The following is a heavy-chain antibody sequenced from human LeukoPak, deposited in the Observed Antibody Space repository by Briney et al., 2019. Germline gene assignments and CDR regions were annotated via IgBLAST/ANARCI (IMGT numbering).Heavy chain of an antibody. V-gene: IGHV4-61*08. D-gene: IGHD2-2*01. CDR2: IYYSGST. Sequence: TSETLSLTCAVSGGSISSGGYSWSWIRQPPGKGLEWIGYIYYSGSTNYNPSLKSRVTISVDTSKNQFSLNLSSVTAADTAVYYCAREGYQLLWSYYYYYMDVWGKGTTVTVSS. CDR3: AREGYQLLWSYYYYYMDV. J-gene: IGHJ6*03. CDR1: GGSISSGGYS.